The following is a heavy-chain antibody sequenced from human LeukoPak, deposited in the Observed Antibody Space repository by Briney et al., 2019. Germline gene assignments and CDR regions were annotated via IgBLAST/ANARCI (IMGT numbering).Heavy chain of an antibody. CDR2: IIPIFGTA. CDR3: AREKGERWLQLDY. J-gene: IGHJ4*02. Sequence: GASVKVSCKASGGTFSSYAIRWVRQAPGQGLEWMGGIIPIFGTANYAQKFQGRVTITTDESTSTAYMELSSLRSEDTAVYYCAREKGERWLQLDYWGQGTLVTVSS. D-gene: IGHD5-24*01. CDR1: GGTFSSYA. V-gene: IGHV1-69*05.